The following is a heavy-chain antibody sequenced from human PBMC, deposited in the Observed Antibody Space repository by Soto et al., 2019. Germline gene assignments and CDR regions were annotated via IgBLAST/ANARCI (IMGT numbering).Heavy chain of an antibody. CDR1: GFTFSSYA. Sequence: EVQLLESGGGLVQPGGSLRLSCAASGFTFSSYAMSWVRQAPGKGLEWVSAISGSGGSTYYADSVKGRFTISRDNYKNTLYMQMNSLRAEDTAVYYCATAATRRGYCSSTSCPVHWFDPWGQGTLVTVSS. J-gene: IGHJ5*02. CDR3: ATAATRRGYCSSTSCPVHWFDP. CDR2: ISGSGGST. V-gene: IGHV3-23*01. D-gene: IGHD2-2*01.